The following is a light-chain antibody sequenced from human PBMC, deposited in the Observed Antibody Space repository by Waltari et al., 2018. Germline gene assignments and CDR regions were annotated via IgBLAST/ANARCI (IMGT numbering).Light chain of an antibody. CDR1: DIGRKT. CDR2: YDS. CDR3: QVWDRGAHWV. V-gene: IGLV3-21*04. J-gene: IGLJ3*02. Sequence: SYVLTQPPSVSVAPGKTARITCGGNDIGRKTVHWYQQRPGRARLLVIYYDSDRPSGIPERLSGSKSGNTATLTISRVEVGDEADYYCQVWDRGAHWVFGGGTKLTVL.